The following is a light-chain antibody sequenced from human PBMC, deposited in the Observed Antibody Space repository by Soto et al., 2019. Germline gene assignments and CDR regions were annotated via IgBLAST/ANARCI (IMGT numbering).Light chain of an antibody. CDR1: QSVRSY. CDR2: DAS. J-gene: IGKJ5*01. Sequence: DIVLTQSPGTLSLSPGERATLSCRASQSVRSYLAWYQQKPGQAPRLLIHDASSRATGIPARFSGSGSGTDFTLTISSLEPEDFAVYYCQQRTNWPSSTFGQGTRLEIK. CDR3: QQRTNWPSST. V-gene: IGKV3-11*01.